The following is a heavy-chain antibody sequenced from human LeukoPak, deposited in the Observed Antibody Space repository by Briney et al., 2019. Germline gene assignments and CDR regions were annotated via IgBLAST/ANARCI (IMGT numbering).Heavy chain of an antibody. V-gene: IGHV1-69*05. J-gene: IGHJ6*03. D-gene: IGHD5-12*01. CDR2: IIPIFGTA. CDR3: ASMVATTFDYYYYYMDV. CDR1: GGTFSSYA. Sequence: ASVKVPCKASGGTFSSYAISWVRQAPGQGLEWMGGIIPIFGTANYAQKFQGRVTITTDESTSTAYMELSSLRSEDTAVYYCASMVATTFDYYYYYMDVWGKGTTVTVSS.